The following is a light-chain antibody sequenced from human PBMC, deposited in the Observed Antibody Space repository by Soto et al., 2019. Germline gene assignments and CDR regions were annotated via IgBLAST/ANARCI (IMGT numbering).Light chain of an antibody. V-gene: IGKV1-33*01. CDR3: QQYANVPYT. Sequence: DIQMTQSPSSLSASVGDRVTITCRASQNIATYLNWYQQTPGKAPKLLIYTASTLQSGVPSRFSGSGSGTDFTFTISSLRPEDIATYYCQQYANVPYTFGRGTKLEIK. CDR2: TAS. CDR1: QNIATY. J-gene: IGKJ2*01.